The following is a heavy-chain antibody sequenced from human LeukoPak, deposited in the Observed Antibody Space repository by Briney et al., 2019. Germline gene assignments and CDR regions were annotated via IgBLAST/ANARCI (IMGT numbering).Heavy chain of an antibody. D-gene: IGHD3-10*01. V-gene: IGHV3-23*01. J-gene: IGHJ4*02. CDR1: GFTFSSYA. CDR2: ISGSGGST. Sequence: PGGSLRLSCAASGFTFSSYAMSWVRQAPGKGLEWVSAISGSGGSTYYADSVKGRFTIPRDNSKNTLYLQMNSLRAEDTAVYYCANVLLWFGELFPDYWGQGTLVTVSS. CDR3: ANVLLWFGELFPDY.